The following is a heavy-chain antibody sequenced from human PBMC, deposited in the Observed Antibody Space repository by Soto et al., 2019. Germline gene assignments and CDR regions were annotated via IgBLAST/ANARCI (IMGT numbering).Heavy chain of an antibody. CDR1: GGTFSSYA. CDR2: IIPIFGTA. J-gene: IGHJ6*02. D-gene: IGHD3-3*01. Sequence: QVQLVQSGAEVKKPGSSVKVSCKASGGTFSSYAISWVRQAPGQGLEWMGGIIPIFGTANYAQKFQGRVTITADKSTSTAYMELSSLRSEDTAVYYCAEAASITIFGVVTHYYYYGMDVWGQGTTVTVSS. CDR3: AEAASITIFGVVTHYYYYGMDV. V-gene: IGHV1-69*06.